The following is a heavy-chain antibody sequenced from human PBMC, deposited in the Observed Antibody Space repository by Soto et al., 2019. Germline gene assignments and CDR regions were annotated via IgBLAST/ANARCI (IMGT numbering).Heavy chain of an antibody. CDR3: ARDRDIVVVPAAMPRDPDAFDI. D-gene: IGHD2-2*01. V-gene: IGHV4-4*02. Sequence: QVQLQESGPGLVKPSGTLSLTCAVSGGSISSSNWWSWVRQPPGKGLEWIGGIYHRGSTNYNPSLKSRVPISVDKSKKQFSLKLSSVTAADTAVYYCARDRDIVVVPAAMPRDPDAFDIWGQGTMVTVSS. J-gene: IGHJ3*02. CDR1: GGSISSSNW. CDR2: IYHRGST.